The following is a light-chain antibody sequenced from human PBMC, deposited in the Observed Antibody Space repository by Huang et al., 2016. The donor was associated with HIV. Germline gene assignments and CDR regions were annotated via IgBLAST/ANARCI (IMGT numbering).Light chain of an antibody. Sequence: IVLTQSPATLSLSPGERATLSCRASQSVNNYLAWYQHKPGQTPRLLIYDASNRATCIPARFSCSGSGTDFTLTISSLEPEDFAVYYCQQRASWPRGTFGQGTKLEIK. CDR2: DAS. V-gene: IGKV3-11*01. CDR1: QSVNNY. CDR3: QQRASWPRGT. J-gene: IGKJ2*02.